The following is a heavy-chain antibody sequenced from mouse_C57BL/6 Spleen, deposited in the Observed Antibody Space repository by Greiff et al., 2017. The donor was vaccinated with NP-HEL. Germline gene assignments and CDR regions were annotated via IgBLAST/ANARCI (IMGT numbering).Heavy chain of an antibody. CDR1: EYEFPSHD. J-gene: IGHJ1*03. CDR2: INSDGGST. V-gene: IGHV5-2*01. D-gene: IGHD2-5*01. Sequence: EVNVVESGGGLVQPGESLKLSCESNEYEFPSHDMSWVRKTPEKRLELVAAINSDGGSTYYPDTMERRFIISRDNTKKTRYLQMSSLMAEDTALYYCARHSNYGYFDVWGTGTTVTVSS. CDR3: ARHSNYGYFDV.